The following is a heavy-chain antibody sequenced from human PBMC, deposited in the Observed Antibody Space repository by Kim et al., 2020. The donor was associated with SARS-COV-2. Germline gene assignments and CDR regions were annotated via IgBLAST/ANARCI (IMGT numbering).Heavy chain of an antibody. D-gene: IGHD6-13*01. V-gene: IGHV3-30*18. CDR3: AKTTIAAAGMDV. J-gene: IGHJ6*02. CDR2: ISYDGSNK. CDR1: GFTFSSYG. Sequence: GGSLRLSCAASGFTFSSYGMHWVRQAPGKGLEWVAVISYDGSNKYYADSVKGRFTISRDNSKNTLYLQMNSLRAEDTAVYYCAKTTIAAAGMDVWGQGTT.